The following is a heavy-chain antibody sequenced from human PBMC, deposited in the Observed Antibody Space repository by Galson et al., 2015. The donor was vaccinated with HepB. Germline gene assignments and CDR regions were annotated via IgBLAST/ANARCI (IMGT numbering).Heavy chain of an antibody. Sequence: SLRLSCAASGFAFSTYWMSWVRQAPGKGLEWVANIKQDGSEKYYVDSVKGRFTISRDNAKNSLYLQIDSPRAEDTAVYYCARPTYDYHSSGPFDYWGQGTLVTVSS. J-gene: IGHJ4*02. V-gene: IGHV3-7*03. CDR3: ARPTYDYHSSGPFDY. CDR1: GFAFSTYW. CDR2: IKQDGSEK. D-gene: IGHD3-22*01.